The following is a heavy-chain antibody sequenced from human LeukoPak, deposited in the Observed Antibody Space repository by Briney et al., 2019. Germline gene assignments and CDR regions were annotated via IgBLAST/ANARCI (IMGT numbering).Heavy chain of an antibody. CDR1: GVSISSSNSY. CDR3: ARAGRYFDLRRFDP. J-gene: IGHJ5*02. CDR2: INHSGST. V-gene: IGHV4-39*07. D-gene: IGHD3-9*01. Sequence: PSETLSLTCTVSGVSISSSNSYWSWIRQPPGKGLEWIGEINHSGSTNYNPSLKSRVTISVDTSKNQFSLKLSSVTAADTAVYYCARAGRYFDLRRFDPWGQGTLVTVSS.